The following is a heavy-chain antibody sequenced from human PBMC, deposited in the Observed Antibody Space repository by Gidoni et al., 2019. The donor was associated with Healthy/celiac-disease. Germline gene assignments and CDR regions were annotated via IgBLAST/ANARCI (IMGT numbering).Heavy chain of an antibody. CDR3: ARANGLGVADSEWFGELYPPYGNLDY. CDR2: IYHSGST. CDR1: GYSISSGYY. J-gene: IGHJ4*02. V-gene: IGHV4-38-2*01. D-gene: IGHD3-10*01. Sequence: QVQLQESGPGLVKPSETLSLTCAVSGYSISSGYYWGWIRQPPGKGLEWIGSIYHSGSTYYNPSLKSRVTISVDTSKNQFSLKLSSVTAADTAVYYCARANGLGVADSEWFGELYPPYGNLDYWGQGTLVTVSS.